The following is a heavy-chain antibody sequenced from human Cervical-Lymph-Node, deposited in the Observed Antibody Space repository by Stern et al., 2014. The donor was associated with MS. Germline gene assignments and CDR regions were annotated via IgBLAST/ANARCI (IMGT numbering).Heavy chain of an antibody. CDR2: SYPYDSDT. J-gene: IGHJ4*02. CDR3: ARHVQGFDY. Sequence: EVQLEESGAEVKKPGESLKLSCKLSGYSFTIYYIAWVRQMPGKGLEWMWVSYPYDSDTTYSPSFQGQVTIAADKSSTTAYLQWSSLRSSDTAMYYCARHVQGFDYWGQGTLVTVSS. CDR1: GYSFTIYY. V-gene: IGHV5-51*01.